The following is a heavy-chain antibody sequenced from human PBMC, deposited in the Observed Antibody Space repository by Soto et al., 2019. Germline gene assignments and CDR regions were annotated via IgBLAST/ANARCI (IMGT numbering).Heavy chain of an antibody. Sequence: GEALNFSCSVSGYDFNTNFCGWVRQLPGKGLEWVGIMYPGDSDTRYNPSLQGRVTLSVDVTVSTAFLQWRSLKTSDTGMYFCARLPRDCNKTSCYYADHWGHGTQVTVSS. CDR2: MYPGDSDT. CDR1: GYDFNTNF. J-gene: IGHJ4*01. V-gene: IGHV5-51*01. D-gene: IGHD3-3*01. CDR3: ARLPRDCNKTSCYYADH.